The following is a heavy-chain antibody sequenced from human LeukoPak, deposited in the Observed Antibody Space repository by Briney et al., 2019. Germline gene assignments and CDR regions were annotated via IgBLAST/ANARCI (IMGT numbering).Heavy chain of an antibody. V-gene: IGHV4-39*07. CDR3: ASSLGYSYGHSFDY. CDR2: IYYSGST. CDR1: GGSISSSSYY. J-gene: IGHJ4*02. Sequence: KPSETLSLTCTVSGGSISSSSYYWGWIRQPPGKGLEWIGSIYYSGSTYYNPSLKSRVTISVDTSKNQFSLKLSSVTAADTAVYYCASSLGYSYGHSFDYWGQGTLVTVSS. D-gene: IGHD5-18*01.